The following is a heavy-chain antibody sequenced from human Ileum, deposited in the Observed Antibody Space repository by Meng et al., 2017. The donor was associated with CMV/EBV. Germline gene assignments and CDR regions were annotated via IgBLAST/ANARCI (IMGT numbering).Heavy chain of an antibody. CDR1: GYTFTSYG. J-gene: IGHJ6*02. CDR2: ISAYNGNT. Sequence: ASVKVSCKASGYTFTSYGISWVRQAPGQGLEWMGWISAYNGNTNYAQKLQGRVTMTTDTSTSTAYMELRSLRSDDTAVYYCARDFPALNYDFWSGYYLYGMDVWGQGTTVTVSS. CDR3: ARDFPALNYDFWSGYYLYGMDV. V-gene: IGHV1-18*01. D-gene: IGHD3-3*01.